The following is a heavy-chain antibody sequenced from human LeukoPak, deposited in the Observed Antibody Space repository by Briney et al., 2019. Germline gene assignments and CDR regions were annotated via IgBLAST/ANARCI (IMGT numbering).Heavy chain of an antibody. CDR3: ARGPGGRSGYYPLEDNYYYYYMDV. CDR2: ISAYKGNT. Sequence: ASVKVSCKASGYTFTSYGISWVRQAPGQGLEWMGWISAYKGNTNYAPKFQGRVTMTTDTSTSTAYMELRSLRSDDTAVYYCARGPGGRSGYYPLEDNYYYYYMDVWGKGTTVTVSS. J-gene: IGHJ6*03. V-gene: IGHV1-18*01. D-gene: IGHD3-22*01. CDR1: GYTFTSYG.